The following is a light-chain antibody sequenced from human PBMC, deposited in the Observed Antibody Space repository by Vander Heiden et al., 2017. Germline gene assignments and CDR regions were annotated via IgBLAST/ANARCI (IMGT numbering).Light chain of an antibody. Sequence: PSSLSASVGDRVTITCRASQRISTNLNWYQQKAGKAPKLLISAASTLQSGVPSRFSGSNSGTEFTLTISNLQPDDCATYYCQQSYTRPRTFGPGTKVEIK. J-gene: IGKJ3*01. CDR3: QQSYTRPRT. CDR2: AAS. V-gene: IGKV1-39*01. CDR1: QRISTN.